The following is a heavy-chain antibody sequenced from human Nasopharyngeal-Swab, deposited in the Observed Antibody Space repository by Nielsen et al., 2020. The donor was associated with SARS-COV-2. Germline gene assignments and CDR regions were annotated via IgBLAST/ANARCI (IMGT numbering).Heavy chain of an antibody. D-gene: IGHD3-16*01. CDR1: GLTFSSYW. CDR2: MNPDGSET. J-gene: IGHJ4*02. CDR3: ATTPYDYVLLKRAPDY. V-gene: IGHV3-7*03. Sequence: ESLKIYCAASGLTFSSYWMTWVRQAPGKGLEWVANMNPDGSETYYVDSVKGRFLISRDNAKNSLYLRMNSLRAEDTAVYYCATTPYDYVLLKRAPDYWGQGMLVTVSS.